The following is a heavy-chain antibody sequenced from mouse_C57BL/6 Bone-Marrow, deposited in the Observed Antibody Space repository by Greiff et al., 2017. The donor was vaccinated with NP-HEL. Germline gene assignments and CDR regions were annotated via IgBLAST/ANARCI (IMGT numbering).Heavy chain of an antibody. D-gene: IGHD2-2*01. CDR1: GYTFPSYW. J-gene: IGHJ2*01. CDR2: INPSNGGT. CDR3: ARGEKGYDEDY. Sequence: QVQLQQPGTELVQPGASVKLSCKASGYTFPSYWMHWVKQRPGQGLEWIGNINPSNGGTNYNEKFKSEATLTVDKSSSTAYMQLSSLTSEDSAVYYCARGEKGYDEDYWGQGTTLTVSS. V-gene: IGHV1-53*01.